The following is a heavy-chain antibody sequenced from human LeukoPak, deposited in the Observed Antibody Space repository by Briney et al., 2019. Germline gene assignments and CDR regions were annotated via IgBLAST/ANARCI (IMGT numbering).Heavy chain of an antibody. J-gene: IGHJ4*02. Sequence: GASVKVSCKASGGTFSSYAISWVRQAPGQGLEWMGGIIPIFGTANYAQKFQGRVTITADESTSTAYMELSSLRSEDTAVYYCARARPLTGYSNHPFDYWGQRTLVTVSS. CDR2: IIPIFGTA. CDR1: GGTFSSYA. D-gene: IGHD3-9*01. V-gene: IGHV1-69*13. CDR3: ARARPLTGYSNHPFDY.